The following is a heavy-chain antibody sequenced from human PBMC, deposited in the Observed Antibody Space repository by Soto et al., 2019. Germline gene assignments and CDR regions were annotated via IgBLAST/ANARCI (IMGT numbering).Heavy chain of an antibody. J-gene: IGHJ4*01. Sequence: SETLSLTCTVSGGSIRSGDYYWRWFRQPPGKGLEWIGYIYHSGSTYYKPSLKSRFTISVDTSKNQFSLRLRSVTAADTAVYYGAEARCRSLSFHYSLRCCGHATLFTFSP. V-gene: IGHV4-30-4*01. CDR1: GGSIRSGDYY. D-gene: IGHD3-10*01. CDR3: AEARCRSLSFHYSLRC. CDR2: IYHSGST.